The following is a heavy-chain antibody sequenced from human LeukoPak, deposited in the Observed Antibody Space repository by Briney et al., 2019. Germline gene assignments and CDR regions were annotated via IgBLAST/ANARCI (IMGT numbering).Heavy chain of an antibody. V-gene: IGHV3-74*03. CDR2: INGDGSYT. Sequence: PGGSLRLSCAASGFAFSSYWMHWVRQVPGKRLVWLSRINGDGSYTKYADSVKGRFTISRDNAQNTLFLQMNSLSAEDTAVYFCARDKSEYDSSGRGDYWGQGTLVTVSS. CDR1: GFAFSSYW. D-gene: IGHD3-22*01. CDR3: ARDKSEYDSSGRGDY. J-gene: IGHJ4*02.